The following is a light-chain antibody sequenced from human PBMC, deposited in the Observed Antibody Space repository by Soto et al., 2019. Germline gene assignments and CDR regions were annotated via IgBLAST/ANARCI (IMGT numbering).Light chain of an antibody. CDR3: SSYAGSNNFV. Sequence: VLTQPPSASWSPGQSVTISCTGTSSDVGGYNYVSWYQQHPGKAPKLMIYEVSKRPSGVPDRFSGSKSGNTASLTVSGLQAEDEADYYCSSYAGSNNFVFGTGTKVTVL. J-gene: IGLJ1*01. CDR1: SSDVGGYNY. V-gene: IGLV2-8*01. CDR2: EVS.